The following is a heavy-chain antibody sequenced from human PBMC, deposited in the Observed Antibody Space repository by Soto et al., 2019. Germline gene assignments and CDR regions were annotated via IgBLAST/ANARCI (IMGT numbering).Heavy chain of an antibody. Sequence: QVQLVESGGGVVQPGRSLRLSCAASGFTFSSYGMHWVRQAPGKGLEWVAVIWYDGSNKYYADSVKGRFTISRDNSKNTLYLQMNSLRAEDTAVYYCARGGGFGELLPVHYYYYGMDVWGQGTTVTVSS. CDR1: GFTFSSYG. J-gene: IGHJ6*02. D-gene: IGHD3-10*01. CDR2: IWYDGSNK. CDR3: ARGGGFGELLPVHYYYYGMDV. V-gene: IGHV3-33*01.